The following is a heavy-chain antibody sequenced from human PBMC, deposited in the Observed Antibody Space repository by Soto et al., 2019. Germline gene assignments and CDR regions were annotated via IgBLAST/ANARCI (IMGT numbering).Heavy chain of an antibody. CDR2: INPNSGGT. CDR1: GYTFTGYY. J-gene: IGHJ5*02. D-gene: IGHD2-2*02. CDR3: AREYCSSTSCYKGGHSGLPTSNWFVP. V-gene: IGHV1-2*04. Sequence: QVQMVQSGAEVKKPGASVKVSCKASGYTFTGYYMHWVRQAPGQGLEWMGWINPNSGGTNYAQKFQGWVTMTRDTSNSTAYMELSRLRSDDTAVYYSAREYCSSTSCYKGGHSGLPTSNWFVPWGQGTLVTVSS.